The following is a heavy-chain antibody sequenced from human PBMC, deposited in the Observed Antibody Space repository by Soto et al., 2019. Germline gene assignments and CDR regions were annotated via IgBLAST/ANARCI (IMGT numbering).Heavy chain of an antibody. CDR1: GFTFANYD. J-gene: IGHJ6*02. CDR3: ARSRDGYSFYFYYGMDV. D-gene: IGHD4-4*01. V-gene: IGHV3-30*03. CDR2: ILHDGSAE. Sequence: QVQLVESGGGVVQPGRSLRLSCAASGFTFANYDMHWVRQAPGKGLEWMALILHDGSAEYYADSVKGRFTISRDNSKSTLYRLMNCLSAEDTGVYYCARSRDGYSFYFYYGMDVWGQGTTVTVSS.